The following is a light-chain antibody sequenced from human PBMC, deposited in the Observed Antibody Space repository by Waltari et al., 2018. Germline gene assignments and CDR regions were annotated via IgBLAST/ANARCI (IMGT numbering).Light chain of an antibody. CDR2: DAS. Sequence: EIVLTQSPATLSLSPGERATLSCRASQSVSSYFAWYQQKPGQAPMLLIYDASNRATGIPARFSGSGSGTDFTLTISSLEPEDFAVYYCQQRSNWPLHWTFGQGTKVEIK. V-gene: IGKV3-11*01. CDR3: QQRSNWPLHWT. J-gene: IGKJ1*01. CDR1: QSVSSY.